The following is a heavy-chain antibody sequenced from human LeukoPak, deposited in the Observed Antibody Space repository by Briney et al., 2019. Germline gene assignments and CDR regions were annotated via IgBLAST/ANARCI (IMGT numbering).Heavy chain of an antibody. CDR3: TTPNEGNWFDP. CDR2: IRDKGYGHAT. D-gene: IGHD2-8*01. CDR1: GFTFSDSA. Sequence: GGSLRLSCAASGFTFSDSAIHWVRQASGKGLEWVGRIRDKGYGHATAYAASVKGRFTLSRDDSRNTAYLQMDSLKTEDTALYYCTTPNEGNWFDPWGQGTLVTASS. J-gene: IGHJ5*02. V-gene: IGHV3-73*01.